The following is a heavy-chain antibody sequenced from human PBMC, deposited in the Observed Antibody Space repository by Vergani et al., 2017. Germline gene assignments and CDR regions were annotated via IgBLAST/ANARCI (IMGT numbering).Heavy chain of an antibody. Sequence: QVQLQESGPGLVKPSETLSLTCTVSGGSISSYYWSWIRQPPGKGLEWIGYIYYSGSTNYNPALKSRVTISVDTSKTQFPLTLSSVTAADTAVYYCARVGFGEYFFDYWGQGTLVTVSS. D-gene: IGHD3-10*01. CDR1: GGSISSYY. J-gene: IGHJ4*02. CDR3: ARVGFGEYFFDY. V-gene: IGHV4-59*01. CDR2: IYYSGST.